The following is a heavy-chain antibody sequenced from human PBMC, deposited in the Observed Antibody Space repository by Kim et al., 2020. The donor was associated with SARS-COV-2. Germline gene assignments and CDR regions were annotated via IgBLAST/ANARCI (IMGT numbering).Heavy chain of an antibody. J-gene: IGHJ4*02. D-gene: IGHD3-22*01. CDR2: INHSGST. V-gene: IGHV4-34*01. CDR3: ARGLGYYDSSGYRDY. Sequence: SETLSLTCAVYGGSFSGYYWSWIRQPPGKGLEWIGEINHSGSTNYNPSLKSRVTISVDTSKNQFSLKLSSVTAADTAVYYCARGLGYYDSSGYRDYWGQG. CDR1: GGSFSGYY.